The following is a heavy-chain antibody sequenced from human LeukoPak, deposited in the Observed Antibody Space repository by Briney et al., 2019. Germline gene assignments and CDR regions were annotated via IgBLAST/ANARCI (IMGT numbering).Heavy chain of an antibody. V-gene: IGHV3-66*01. D-gene: IGHD6-13*01. J-gene: IGHJ4*02. CDR1: GFTVSCNY. CDR3: ARGSSSSWYVYDY. Sequence: QPGGSLRLSCAASGFTVSCNYMSWVRQAPGKGLEWVSVIYSGGSTYYADSVKGRFTISRDNSKNTLYLQMNSLRAEDTAVYYCARGSSSSWYVYDYWGQGTLVTVSS. CDR2: IYSGGST.